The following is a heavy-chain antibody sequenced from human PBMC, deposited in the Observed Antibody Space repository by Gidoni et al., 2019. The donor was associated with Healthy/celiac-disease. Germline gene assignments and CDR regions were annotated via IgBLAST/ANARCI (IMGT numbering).Heavy chain of an antibody. CDR1: GYTFTSYG. D-gene: IGHD2-15*01. J-gene: IGHJ6*02. CDR3: ARDRGFMCSGGSCHKTYYYYYYGMDV. Sequence: QVQLVQSGAEVKKPGASVKVSCKASGYTFTSYGISWERQAPGQGLEWMGWISAYNGNTNYAQKLQGRVTMTTDTSTSTAYMELRSLRSDDTAVYYCARDRGFMCSGGSCHKTYYYYYYGMDVWGQGTTVTVSS. CDR2: ISAYNGNT. V-gene: IGHV1-18*01.